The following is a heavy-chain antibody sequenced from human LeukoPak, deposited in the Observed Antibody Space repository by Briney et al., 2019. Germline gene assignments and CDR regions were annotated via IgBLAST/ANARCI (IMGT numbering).Heavy chain of an antibody. D-gene: IGHD6-13*01. Sequence: GGSLRLSCAASGFTFSSYSMTWVRQAPGKGLEWVSGISASGGETWYPDSVKGRFTISRDNSKNTLFLQMNSPRVEDTAIYYCAKDAAGPEYWGQGTLVTVSS. V-gene: IGHV3-23*01. CDR2: ISASGGET. CDR3: AKDAAGPEY. J-gene: IGHJ4*02. CDR1: GFTFSSYS.